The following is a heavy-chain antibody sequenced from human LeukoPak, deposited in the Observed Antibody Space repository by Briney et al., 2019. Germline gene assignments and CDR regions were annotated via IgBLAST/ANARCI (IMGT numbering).Heavy chain of an antibody. CDR2: ITRSSSRI. D-gene: IGHD3-10*01. Sequence: GGSLKLSCVASGFTFSTSWMNWVRQAPGKGLEWVSHITRSSSRIYYADSVKGRFTISRDNSKNTLYLQMNSLRAEDTAVYYCAKAYYGSGSFYYGMDVWGQGTTVTVSS. CDR1: GFTFSTSW. CDR3: AKAYYGSGSFYYGMDV. V-gene: IGHV3-23*01. J-gene: IGHJ6*02.